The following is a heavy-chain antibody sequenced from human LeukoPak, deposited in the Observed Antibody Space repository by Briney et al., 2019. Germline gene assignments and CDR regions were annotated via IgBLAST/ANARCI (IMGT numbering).Heavy chain of an antibody. Sequence: PSETLSLTCTVSGVSIGSHYWSWVRQSPGKGLEWIGCVYNSGTTFYNPSLTGRVTISVDTSKNQYSLNLRSVTAADAAVYYCARDAYWGQGSLVTVSS. CDR3: ARDAY. V-gene: IGHV4-59*11. CDR1: GVSIGSHY. CDR2: VYNSGTT. J-gene: IGHJ4*02.